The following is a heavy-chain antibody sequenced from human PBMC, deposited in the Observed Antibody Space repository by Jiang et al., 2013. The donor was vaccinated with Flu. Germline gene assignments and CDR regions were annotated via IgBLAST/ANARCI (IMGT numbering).Heavy chain of an antibody. CDR2: ITPIFGTA. D-gene: IGHD1-7*01. CDR3: ARDGRLELRNWFDP. CDR1: GDTFSSYA. Sequence: GAEVKKPGSSVKVSCKASGDTFSSYAISWARQAPGQGLERMGGITPIFGTAIYAQKFQGRVTITADESTSTAYMELNSLKSEDTAVYYCARDGRLELRNWFDPWGQGTLVTVSS. J-gene: IGHJ5*02. V-gene: IGHV1-69*01.